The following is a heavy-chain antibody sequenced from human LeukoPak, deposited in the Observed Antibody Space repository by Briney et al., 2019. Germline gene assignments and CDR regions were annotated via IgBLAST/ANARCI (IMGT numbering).Heavy chain of an antibody. CDR3: ARIPIAAAGPISWFDP. CDR2: TSSSGSTI. V-gene: IGHV3-48*03. D-gene: IGHD6-13*01. CDR1: GFTFSSYE. J-gene: IGHJ5*02. Sequence: GGSLRLSCAASGFTFSSYEMNWVRQAPGKGLEWVSYTSSSGSTIYYADSVKGRFTISRDNAKNSLYLQMNSLRAEDTAVYYCARIPIAAAGPISWFDPWGQGTLVTVSS.